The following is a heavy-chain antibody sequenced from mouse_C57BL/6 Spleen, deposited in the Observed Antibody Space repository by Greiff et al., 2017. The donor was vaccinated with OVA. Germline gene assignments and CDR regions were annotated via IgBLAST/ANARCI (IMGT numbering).Heavy chain of an antibody. D-gene: IGHD3-3*01. CDR1: GYSITSGYY. CDR3: AREGTSDYFDY. Sequence: DVHLVESGPGLVKPSQSLSLTCSVTGYSITSGYYWNWIRQFPGNKLEWMGYISYDGSNNYNPSLKNRISITRDTSKNQFFLKLNSVTTEDTATYYCAREGTSDYFDYWGQGTTLTVSS. J-gene: IGHJ2*01. CDR2: ISYDGSN. V-gene: IGHV3-6*01.